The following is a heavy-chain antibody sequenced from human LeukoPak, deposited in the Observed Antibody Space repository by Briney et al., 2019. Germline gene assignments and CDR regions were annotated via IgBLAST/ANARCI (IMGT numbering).Heavy chain of an antibody. D-gene: IGHD7-27*01. CDR1: GFTFSSYT. CDR2: ITTSDGNT. J-gene: IGHJ4*02. V-gene: IGHV3-23*01. CDR3: AKDGGLWVSAHWGDS. Sequence: EGSLRLSCAVSGFTFSSYTMSWVRQAPGKGLEWVSTITTSDGNTYYADSVKGRFTVSRDNSKNTLFLQMNSLRAEDTAVYYCAKDGGLWVSAHWGDSWGRGTLVTVSS.